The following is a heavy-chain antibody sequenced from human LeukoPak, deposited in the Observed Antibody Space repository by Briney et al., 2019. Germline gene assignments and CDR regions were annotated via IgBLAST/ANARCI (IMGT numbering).Heavy chain of an antibody. Sequence: SETLSLTCTVSGGSVSGDPYYWSWIRQPPGKGPEWIGHISYSGNINSNPSLKSRVTASIDTSKNQFSLKLSSVTAADTAVYYCAGYCTGANCYSNRGAFGIWGRGTMVTVSS. J-gene: IGHJ3*02. D-gene: IGHD2-15*01. CDR2: ISYSGNI. V-gene: IGHV4-61*01. CDR1: GGSVSGDPYY. CDR3: AGYCTGANCYSNRGAFGI.